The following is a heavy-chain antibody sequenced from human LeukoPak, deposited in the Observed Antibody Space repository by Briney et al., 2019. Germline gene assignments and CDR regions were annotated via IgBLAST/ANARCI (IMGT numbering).Heavy chain of an antibody. CDR2: IYHSGST. V-gene: IGHV4-30-2*01. CDR1: GGSISSGGYS. Sequence: SETLSLTCAVSGGSISSGGYSWSWIRQPPGKGLEWIGYIYHSGSTYYNPSLKSRVTISVDRSKNQFSLKLSSVTVADTAVYYCARISTAMAFDYWGQGTLVTVSS. D-gene: IGHD5-18*01. CDR3: ARISTAMAFDY. J-gene: IGHJ4*02.